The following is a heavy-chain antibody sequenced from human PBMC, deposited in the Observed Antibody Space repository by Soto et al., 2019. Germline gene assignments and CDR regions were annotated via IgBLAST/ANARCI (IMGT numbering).Heavy chain of an antibody. CDR1: GGSFSGYY. D-gene: IGHD2-15*01. CDR3: ARGREDIVVVVAATFYYYYYMAV. CDR2: INHSGST. J-gene: IGHJ6*03. V-gene: IGHV4-34*01. Sequence: QVQLQQWGAGLLKPSETLSLTCAVYGGSFSGYYWSWIRQPPGKRLEWLGEINHSGSTNYNPSLKSRVIISVDTSKNQFSLKLSSVTAADTAVYYCARGREDIVVVVAATFYYYYYMAVWGKGTTVTVSS.